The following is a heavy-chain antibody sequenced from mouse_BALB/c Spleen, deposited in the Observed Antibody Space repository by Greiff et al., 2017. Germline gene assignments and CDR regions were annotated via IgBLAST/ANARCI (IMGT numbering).Heavy chain of an antibody. CDR1: GYSFTSYW. D-gene: IGHD2-4*01. J-gene: IGHJ3*01. Sequence: VQLQQSGTVLARPGASVKMSCKASGYSFTSYWMHWVKQRPGQGLEWIGAIYPGNSDTSYNQKFKGKAKLTAVTSASTAYMELSSLTNKDSAVYYCTREGDYDQAWFAYWGQGTLVTVSA. V-gene: IGHV1-5*01. CDR2: IYPGNSDT. CDR3: TREGDYDQAWFAY.